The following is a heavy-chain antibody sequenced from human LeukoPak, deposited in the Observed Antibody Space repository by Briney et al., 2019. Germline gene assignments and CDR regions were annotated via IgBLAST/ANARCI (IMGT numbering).Heavy chain of an antibody. D-gene: IGHD2-21*01. CDR1: GFTFSSNG. V-gene: IGHV3-33*01. CDR3: ARDFAYYLDS. CDR2: IWFDGSRK. J-gene: IGHJ4*02. Sequence: PGKSLTLSCAASGFTFSSNGLHWVRQAPSKGLEWVAVIWFDGSRKYYADSVKGRFTISRDNSKNTLYMQMNSLRAEDTAVYYCARDFAYYLDSWGQGTLVTVPS.